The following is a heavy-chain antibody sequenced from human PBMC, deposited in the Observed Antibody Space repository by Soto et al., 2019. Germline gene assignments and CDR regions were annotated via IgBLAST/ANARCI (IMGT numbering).Heavy chain of an antibody. CDR1: GGTFSSYA. V-gene: IGHV1-69*01. CDR3: ARSQGSSTSLEIYYYYYYGMDV. D-gene: IGHD2-2*01. CDR2: IIPISGTA. J-gene: IGHJ6*02. Sequence: QVQLVQSGAEVKKPGSSVKVSCKASGGTFSSYAISWVRQAPGQGLEWMGGIIPISGTANYAQKFQGRVTMTADESTSTAYMELRSLRSADTAVYYCARSQGSSTSLEIYYYYYYGMDVWGQGTTVTVSS.